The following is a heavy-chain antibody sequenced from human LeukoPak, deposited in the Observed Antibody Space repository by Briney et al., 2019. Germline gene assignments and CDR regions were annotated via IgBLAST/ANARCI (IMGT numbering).Heavy chain of an antibody. J-gene: IGHJ4*02. Sequence: GGSLRLSCTASGFTFSNYAMSWVRQAPGKGLEWVSTISRSDGSTYYADSVKGRFTISRDNSKNTLYLQMNSLRVEDTAIYYCAKGRGYCTGGSCYSDYWGQGTLVTVSS. CDR3: AKGRGYCTGGSCYSDY. V-gene: IGHV3-23*01. CDR2: ISRSDGST. CDR1: GFTFSNYA. D-gene: IGHD2-15*01.